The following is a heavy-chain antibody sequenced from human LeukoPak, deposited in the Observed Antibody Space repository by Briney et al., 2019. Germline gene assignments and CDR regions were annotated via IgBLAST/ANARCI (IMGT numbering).Heavy chain of an antibody. CDR3: AKADGYRRFDY. J-gene: IGHJ4*02. V-gene: IGHV3-74*01. Sequence: GGSLSLSCAACVFTFRSYWMHGVGQPPGKGRVGVSRINCDWRSTRYPDSVKGGFTISRDNAKNTLYLQMNSLRAEDTAVYYCAKADGYRRFDYGGQGTLVTVSS. D-gene: IGHD5-24*01. CDR1: VFTFRSYW. CDR2: INCDWRST.